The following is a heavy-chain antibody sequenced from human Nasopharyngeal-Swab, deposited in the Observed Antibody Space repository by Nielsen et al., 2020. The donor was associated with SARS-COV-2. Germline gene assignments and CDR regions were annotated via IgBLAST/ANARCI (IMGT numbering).Heavy chain of an antibody. CDR1: GFNFNNYN. CDR2: ISSSSSYI. CDR3: ARDGLDYDFWSAYFMDV. D-gene: IGHD3-3*01. J-gene: IGHJ6*02. Sequence: GGFLEIYWAGFGFNFNNYNFNWVRQAPGKGLEWVSSISSSSSYIYYADSVKGRFTISRDNAKNSLYLQMNSLRAEDTAVYYCARDGLDYDFWSAYFMDVWGQGTTVTVSS. V-gene: IGHV3-21*01.